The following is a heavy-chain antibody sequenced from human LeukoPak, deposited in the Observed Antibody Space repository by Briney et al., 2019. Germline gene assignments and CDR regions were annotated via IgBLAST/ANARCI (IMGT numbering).Heavy chain of an antibody. CDR3: ARGPDLYCSSTSCYASDY. D-gene: IGHD2-2*01. CDR1: GFTFSGYA. CDR2: ISSNGGST. V-gene: IGHV3-64*01. Sequence: GGSLRLSCAASGFTFSGYAMHWVRQAPGKGLEYVSAISSNGGSTYYANSVKGRFTISRDNSKNTLYLQMGSLRAEDMAVYYCARGPDLYCSSTSCYASDYWGQGTLVTVSS. J-gene: IGHJ4*02.